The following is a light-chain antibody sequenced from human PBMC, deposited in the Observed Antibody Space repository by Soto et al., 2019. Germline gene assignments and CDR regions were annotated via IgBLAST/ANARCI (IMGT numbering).Light chain of an antibody. Sequence: QSVLTQPASVSGSPGQSITISCTGTISDFVVYNYVSWYQHHPGKAPKLIIYEVIHRPSGVPDRFSGSKSGNTASLTVSGLQDDDEADYYCSSHTISSALQVFGTGTKVTVL. CDR2: EVI. CDR1: ISDFVVYNY. CDR3: SSHTISSALQV. J-gene: IGLJ1*01. V-gene: IGLV2-14*01.